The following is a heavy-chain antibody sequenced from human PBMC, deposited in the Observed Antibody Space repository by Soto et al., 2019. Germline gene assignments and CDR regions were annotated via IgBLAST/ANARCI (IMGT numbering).Heavy chain of an antibody. D-gene: IGHD2-2*01. J-gene: IGHJ5*02. CDR3: ARADCTTCSRGGTYSWFDP. V-gene: IGHV4-39*01. Sequence: SETLSLTCTVSGGSISNSYYWGWVRQPPGKGLEWIGSIHYSGSTYYNPSLKSRVAISMDTSKNQFSLRLTSVTAADTAVYYCARADCTTCSRGGTYSWFDPWGQGTLVTVSS. CDR2: IHYSGST. CDR1: GGSISNSYY.